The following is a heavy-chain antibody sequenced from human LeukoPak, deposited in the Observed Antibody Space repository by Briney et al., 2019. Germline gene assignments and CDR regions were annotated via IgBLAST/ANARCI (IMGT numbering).Heavy chain of an antibody. CDR2: IYYSGST. CDR3: ARDRKVGATSDAFDI. Sequence: SETLSLTCTVSGGSISSYYWSWIRQPPGKGLEWIGYIYYSGSTNYNPSLKSRVTISVDTSKNQFSLKLSSVTAADTAVYYCARDRKVGATSDAFDIWGQGTMVTVSS. CDR1: GGSISSYY. J-gene: IGHJ3*02. V-gene: IGHV4-59*12. D-gene: IGHD1-26*01.